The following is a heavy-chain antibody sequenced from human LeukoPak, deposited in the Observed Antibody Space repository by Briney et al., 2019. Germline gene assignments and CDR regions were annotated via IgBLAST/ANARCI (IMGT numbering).Heavy chain of an antibody. J-gene: IGHJ4*02. CDR1: GFTFTNYW. CDR3: VRALGSSSADY. CDR2: IKQDGSEK. D-gene: IGHD6-6*01. V-gene: IGHV3-7*01. Sequence: GGSLRLSCAASGFTFTNYWMSWVRQAPGKGLEWVANIKQDGSEKYYVDSVVGRFTISRDKAKNSLSLQMNSLRGEDTAVYYCVRALGSSSADYWGQGTLVTVSS.